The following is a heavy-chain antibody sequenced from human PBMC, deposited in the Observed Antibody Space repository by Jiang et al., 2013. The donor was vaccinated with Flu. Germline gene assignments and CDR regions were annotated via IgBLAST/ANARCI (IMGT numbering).Heavy chain of an antibody. CDR2: IIPFVGTT. Sequence: GAEVKKPGSSVKVSCMTSGDTFSKNTIIWVRQAPGQGLEWMAGIIPFVGTTNYAQKFQGRVTMTRDTSINTAYMELSRLTSDDTAVYYCTRALTYSFDYWGQGTLVTVSS. J-gene: IGHJ4*02. CDR1: GDTFSKNT. CDR3: TRALTYSFDY. V-gene: IGHV1-69*16. D-gene: IGHD4/OR15-4a*01.